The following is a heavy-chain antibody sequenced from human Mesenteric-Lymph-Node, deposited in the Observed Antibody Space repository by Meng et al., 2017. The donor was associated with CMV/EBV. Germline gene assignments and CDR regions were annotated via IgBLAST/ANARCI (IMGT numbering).Heavy chain of an antibody. Sequence: GITFSSYAMSWVRQAPGKGPEWVSDISGSGISTDYADSVKGRFTISRDNSKNTLYLQMDSLRAEDTAVYYCAKDRIFYGSGSLDHWGQGTLVTVSS. CDR3: AKDRIFYGSGSLDH. J-gene: IGHJ4*02. CDR2: ISGSGIST. D-gene: IGHD3-10*01. CDR1: GITFSSYA. V-gene: IGHV3-23*01.